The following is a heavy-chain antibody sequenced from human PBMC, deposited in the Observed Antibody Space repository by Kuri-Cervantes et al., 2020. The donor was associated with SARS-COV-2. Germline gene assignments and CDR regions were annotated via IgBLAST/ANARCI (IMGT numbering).Heavy chain of an antibody. J-gene: IGHJ6*03. CDR3: AVYSSSPYYYYMDV. CDR2: IYYSGST. V-gene: IGHV4-39*07. CDR1: GGSISSSSYY. D-gene: IGHD6-13*01. Sequence: SETLSLTCTVSGGSISSSSYYWGWIRQPPGKGLEWIGSIYYSGSTYYNPSLKSRVTISVDTYKNQFSLKLSSVTAADTAVYYCAVYSSSPYYYYMDVWGKGTTVTVSS.